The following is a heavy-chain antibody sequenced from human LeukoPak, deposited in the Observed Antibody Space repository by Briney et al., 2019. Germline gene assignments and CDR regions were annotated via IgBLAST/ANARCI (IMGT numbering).Heavy chain of an antibody. V-gene: IGHV3-30*03. CDR3: ARGSNFDY. D-gene: IGHD6-13*01. CDR2: ISYDGSNK. CDR1: GFTFSSYN. J-gene: IGHJ4*02. Sequence: PGGSLRLSCAASGFTFSSYNMHWVRQAPGKGLEWVAVISYDGSNKYHADSVKGRFTISRDNSKSTLYLQMNSLRPADTAVYYCARGSNFDYWGQGTLVTVSS.